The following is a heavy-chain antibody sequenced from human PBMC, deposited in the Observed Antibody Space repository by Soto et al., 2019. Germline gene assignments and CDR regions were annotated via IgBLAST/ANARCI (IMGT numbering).Heavy chain of an antibody. D-gene: IGHD3-10*01. CDR3: ATRRVRGLVGPAYYYYGMDV. V-gene: IGHV1-69*04. CDR2: IIPILGIA. CDR1: GGTFSNYA. J-gene: IGHJ6*02. Sequence: SVKVSCKASGGTFSNYAIAWLRQAPGQGLEWMGRIIPILGIANYAQKFQGRVTITADKSTSTAYMELSSLRSEDTAVYYCATRRVRGLVGPAYYYYGMDVWGQGTTVTVSS.